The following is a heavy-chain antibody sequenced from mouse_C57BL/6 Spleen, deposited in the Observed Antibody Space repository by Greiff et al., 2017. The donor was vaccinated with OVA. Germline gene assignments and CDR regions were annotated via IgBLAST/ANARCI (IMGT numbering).Heavy chain of an antibody. V-gene: IGHV1-54*01. J-gene: IGHJ3*01. CDR2: INPGSGGT. Sequence: VQLQQSGAELVRPGTSVKVSCKASGYAFTNYLIEWVKQRPGQGLEWIGVINPGSGGTNYNEKFKGKATLTADKSSSTAYMQLSSLTSEDSAVYFCARSAGGDSWWFDDWGQGTLVTVSA. CDR3: ARSAGGDSWWFDD. CDR1: GYAFTNYL. D-gene: IGHD2-12*01.